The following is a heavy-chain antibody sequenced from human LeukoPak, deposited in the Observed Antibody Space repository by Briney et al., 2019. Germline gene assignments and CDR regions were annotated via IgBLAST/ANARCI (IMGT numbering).Heavy chain of an antibody. J-gene: IGHJ4*02. CDR3: ALRNAHSSSSGDY. D-gene: IGHD6-6*01. CDR2: INHSGST. CDR1: GGSISSYY. V-gene: IGHV4-34*01. Sequence: SETLSLTCTVSGGSISSYYWSWIRQPPGKGLEWIGEINHSGSTNYNPSLKSRVTLSVDTSKNQVSLKLTSVSAADTAVYYCALRNAHSSSSGDYWGQGTLVTVSS.